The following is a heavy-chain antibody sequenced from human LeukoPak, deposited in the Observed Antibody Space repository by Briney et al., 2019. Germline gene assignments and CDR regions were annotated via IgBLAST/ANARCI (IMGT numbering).Heavy chain of an antibody. CDR3: ARDRALGSGKYYFDY. J-gene: IGHJ4*02. CDR2: IDYSGST. V-gene: IGHV4-61*01. D-gene: IGHD3-16*01. CDR1: GGSISTSNYY. Sequence: SETLSLTCTVSGGSISTSNYYWGWIRQPPGKGLEWIGYIDYSGSTNYNPSLKSRVTISVDTSQNQFSLKLSSVTAADTAVYYCARDRALGSGKYYFDYWGQGTLVTVSA.